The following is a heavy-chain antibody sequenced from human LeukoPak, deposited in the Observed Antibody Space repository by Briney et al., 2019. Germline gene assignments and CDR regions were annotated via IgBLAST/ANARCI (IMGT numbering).Heavy chain of an antibody. D-gene: IGHD3-3*01. V-gene: IGHV4-39*01. CDR3: ARHHVKITIFGVVMSNWFDP. CDR2: IYYSGST. Sequence: SETLSLTCTVSGGSISSSSYYWGWIRQPPGKGLEWIGSIYYSGSTYYNPSLKSRVTISVDTSKNQFSLKLSSVTAADTAVYYCARHHVKITIFGVVMSNWFDPWGQGTLVTVSS. J-gene: IGHJ5*02. CDR1: GGSISSSSYY.